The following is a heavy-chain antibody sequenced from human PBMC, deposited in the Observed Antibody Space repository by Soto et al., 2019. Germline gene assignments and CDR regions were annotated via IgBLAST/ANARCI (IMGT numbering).Heavy chain of an antibody. Sequence: ASVKVSCKASGYTFTSYGISWVRQAPGQGLEWMGWISAYNGNTNYAQKLQGRVTISVDTSKNQFSLKLSSVTAADTAVYYCARDPGSGSYYGWFDPWGQGTLVTVSS. D-gene: IGHD3-10*01. CDR1: GYTFTSYG. V-gene: IGHV1-18*01. CDR3: ARDPGSGSYYGWFDP. CDR2: ISAYNGNT. J-gene: IGHJ5*02.